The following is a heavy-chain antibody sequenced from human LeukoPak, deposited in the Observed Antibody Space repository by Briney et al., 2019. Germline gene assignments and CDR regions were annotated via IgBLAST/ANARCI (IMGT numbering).Heavy chain of an antibody. CDR3: ARDRGTWYYDLGVY. Sequence: GGSLRLSCAASGFTFSSYSMNWVRQAPGKGLEWVSYISSSSSTIYYADSVKGRFTISRDNAKNSLYLQMNSLRAEDTAVYYCARDRGTWYYDLGVYWGQGTLVTVSS. CDR1: GFTFSSYS. J-gene: IGHJ4*02. V-gene: IGHV3-48*01. D-gene: IGHD3-3*01. CDR2: ISSSSSTI.